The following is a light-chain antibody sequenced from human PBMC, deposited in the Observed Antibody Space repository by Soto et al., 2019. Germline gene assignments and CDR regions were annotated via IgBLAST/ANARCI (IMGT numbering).Light chain of an antibody. J-gene: IGKJ1*01. CDR3: QPYNSYS. CDR1: QTISSW. CDR2: KAS. V-gene: IGKV1-5*03. Sequence: IQMRHSASTLSGNIKDRVTINCRASQTISSWLAWYQQKPGKAPKLLIYKASTLKSGVPSRFSGSGSGTEFTLTISSLQPDDFATYYCQPYNSYSFGQGTKV.